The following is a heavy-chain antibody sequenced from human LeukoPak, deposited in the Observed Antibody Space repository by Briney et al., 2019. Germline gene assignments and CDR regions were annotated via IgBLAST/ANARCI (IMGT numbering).Heavy chain of an antibody. Sequence: ASVKVSCKASGGTFISYAISWVRQAPGQGLEWMGGIIPIFGTAYYAQKFQGRVTITADESTSTAYMELSSLRSEDTAVYYCARRSYGINYYYYYGMDVWGQGTTVTVSS. J-gene: IGHJ6*02. D-gene: IGHD5-18*01. V-gene: IGHV1-69*13. CDR3: ARRSYGINYYYYYGMDV. CDR2: IIPIFGTA. CDR1: GGTFISYA.